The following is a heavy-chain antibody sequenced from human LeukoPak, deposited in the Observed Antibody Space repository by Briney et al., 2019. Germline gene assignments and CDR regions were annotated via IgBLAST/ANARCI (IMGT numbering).Heavy chain of an antibody. CDR1: GGSISSYY. J-gene: IGHJ6*03. CDR3: ARGHYDFWSGSNSYYYMDV. CDR2: IYYSGST. V-gene: IGHV4-4*07. Sequence: SETLSLTCTVSGGSISSYYWSWIRQPAGKGLEWIGSIYYSGSTYYNPSLKSRVTISVDTSKNQFSLKLSSVTAADTAVYYCARGHYDFWSGSNSYYYMDVWGKGTTVTVSS. D-gene: IGHD3-3*01.